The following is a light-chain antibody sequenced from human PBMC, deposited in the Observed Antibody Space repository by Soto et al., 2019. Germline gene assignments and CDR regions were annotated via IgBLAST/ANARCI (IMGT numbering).Light chain of an antibody. J-gene: IGKJ5*01. CDR3: QQYGSSPPIT. V-gene: IGKV3-20*01. CDR1: QGVNSSY. CDR2: GAS. Sequence: EIVLTQSPGTLSLSPGERATLSCRASQGVNSSYLAWYQQKPGQAPRLLIYGASSRATGIPDRFSGSGSGTDFTLTISRLEPEDFAVYYCQQYGSSPPITFGQGTRLEIK.